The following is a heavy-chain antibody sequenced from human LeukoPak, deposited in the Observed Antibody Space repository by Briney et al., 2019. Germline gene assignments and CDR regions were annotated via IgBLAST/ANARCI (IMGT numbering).Heavy chain of an antibody. CDR3: ARGTYTSGTDT. CDR1: GGSISSYY. D-gene: IGHD3-10*01. J-gene: IGHJ5*02. V-gene: IGHV4-59*08. CDR2: IYYSGST. Sequence: KPSETLSLTCTVSGGSISSYYWSWVRQPPGKGLEWIGYIYYSGSTNYNPSLKSRVTISVDTSKNQFSLKLSSVTAADTAVYYCARGTYTSGTDTWGQGTLVTVSS.